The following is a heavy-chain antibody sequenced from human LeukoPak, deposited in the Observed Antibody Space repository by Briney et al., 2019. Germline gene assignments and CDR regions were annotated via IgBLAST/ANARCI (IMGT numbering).Heavy chain of an antibody. Sequence: SETLSLTCTVSGGSINNYYWGWIRQPAGKGLEWIGRIYTRGSTNYNPSLKSRVTMSVDTSKNQFSLKLSSVTAADTAVYYCARGRYCSADICSGGDAFDIWGQETMVSVSS. CDR3: ARGRYCSADICSGGDAFDI. CDR2: IYTRGST. D-gene: IGHD2-15*01. V-gene: IGHV4-4*07. J-gene: IGHJ3*02. CDR1: GGSINNYY.